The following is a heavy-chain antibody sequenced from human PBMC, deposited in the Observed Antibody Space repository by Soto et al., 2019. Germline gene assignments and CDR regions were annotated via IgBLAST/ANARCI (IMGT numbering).Heavy chain of an antibody. CDR3: ARDFLDYYDSSGPNWFDP. Sequence: SVKVSCKASGGTFSSYTISWVRQAPGQGLEWMGRIIPILGIANYAQKFQGRVMITADESTSTAYMELSSLRSEDTAVYYCARDFLDYYDSSGPNWFDPWGQGTLVTVSS. V-gene: IGHV1-69*04. D-gene: IGHD3-22*01. CDR1: GGTFSSYT. J-gene: IGHJ5*02. CDR2: IIPILGIA.